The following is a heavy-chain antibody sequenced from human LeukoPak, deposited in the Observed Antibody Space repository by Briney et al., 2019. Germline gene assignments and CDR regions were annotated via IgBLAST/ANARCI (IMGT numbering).Heavy chain of an antibody. Sequence: KPSETLSLTCAVYGGLFSDYYWSWIRHPPGKGLEWFGEINHSGSINYNPSLKSRVTISVDTPKNQFSVKLSSVTSADTAVYYCARGGTTGPHMYGFDVWGQGTTVTVSS. CDR2: INHSGSI. J-gene: IGHJ6*02. V-gene: IGHV4-34*01. CDR3: ARGGTTGPHMYGFDV. CDR1: GGLFSDYY. D-gene: IGHD1-1*01.